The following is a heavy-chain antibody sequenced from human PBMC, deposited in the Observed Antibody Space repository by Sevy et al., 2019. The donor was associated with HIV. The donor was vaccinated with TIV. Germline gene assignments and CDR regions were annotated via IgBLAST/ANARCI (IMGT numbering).Heavy chain of an antibody. J-gene: IGHJ4*02. CDR3: ARGVGLDC. CDR2: IRPDGSDE. D-gene: IGHD1-26*01. CDR1: EFTFSPCW. V-gene: IGHV3-7*01. Sequence: GGSLRLCCAASEFTFSPCWMPWVRPAPGKGLEGVANIRPDGSDEYCVDSLKGRFTISRDNAKNSLYLQMNSLRADDTAMYYCARGVGLDCWGQGALVTVSS.